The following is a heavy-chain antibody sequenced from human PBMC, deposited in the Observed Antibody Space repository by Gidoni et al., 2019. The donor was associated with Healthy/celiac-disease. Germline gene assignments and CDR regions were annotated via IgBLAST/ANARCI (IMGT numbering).Heavy chain of an antibody. CDR1: GFTFSSYG. V-gene: IGHV3-30*18. J-gene: IGHJ4*02. CDR3: AKDSSLYNKEVDY. Sequence: QVQLVESGGGVVQPGRSLRLSCAASGFTFSSYGMHWVRQAPGKGLEWVAVISYDGSNKYYADSVKGRFTISRDNSKNTLYLQMNSLRAEDTAVYYCAKDSSLYNKEVDYWGQGTLVTVSS. D-gene: IGHD6-13*01. CDR2: ISYDGSNK.